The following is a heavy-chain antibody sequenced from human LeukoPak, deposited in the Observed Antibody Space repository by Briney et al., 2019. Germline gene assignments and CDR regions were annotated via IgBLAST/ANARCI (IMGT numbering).Heavy chain of an antibody. D-gene: IGHD3-22*01. CDR3: AKVSMPIVVVISKSYYFDY. V-gene: IGHV3-43*02. Sequence: GESLKISCAASGFTFDDYAMHWVRQAPGKGLEWVSLISGDGGSTYYADPVKGRFTISRDNSKNSLYLQMNSLRTEDTALYYCAKVSMPIVVVISKSYYFDYWGQGTLVTVSS. CDR1: GFTFDDYA. CDR2: ISGDGGST. J-gene: IGHJ4*02.